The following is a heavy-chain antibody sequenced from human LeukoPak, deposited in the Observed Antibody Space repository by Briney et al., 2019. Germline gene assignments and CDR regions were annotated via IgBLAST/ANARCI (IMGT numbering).Heavy chain of an antibody. CDR2: FCSSGDT. CDR3: AEIRAYYYYMDV. Sequence: SETLSLTCTVSSGSISSTNYCWGWIRQPPGKGLEWIGTFCSSGDTFYIPSLKSRVTISVDKSKNQFSLKLSSVTAADTAVYYCAEIRAYYYYMDVWGKGTTVTVSS. D-gene: IGHD5-24*01. V-gene: IGHV4-39*07. CDR1: SGSISSTNYC. J-gene: IGHJ6*03.